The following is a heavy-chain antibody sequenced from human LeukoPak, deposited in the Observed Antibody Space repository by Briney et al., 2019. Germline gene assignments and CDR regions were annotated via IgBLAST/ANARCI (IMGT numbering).Heavy chain of an antibody. Sequence: SETLSLTCTVPGGSISSNYWSWIRQPAGKGLEWIGRIYTSGSTNYNPSLQSRVTISVDKSKNQVSLKLSSVTAADTAVYYCAGPPTGTGGYWGQGTLVTVSS. CDR1: GGSISSNY. J-gene: IGHJ4*02. CDR2: IYTSGST. CDR3: AGPPTGTGGY. D-gene: IGHD1-1*01. V-gene: IGHV4-4*07.